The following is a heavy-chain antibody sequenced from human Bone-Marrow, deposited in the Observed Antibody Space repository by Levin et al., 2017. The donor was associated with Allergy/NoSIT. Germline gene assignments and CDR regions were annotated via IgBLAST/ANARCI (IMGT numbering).Heavy chain of an antibody. CDR3: ARDRNYYYLDV. J-gene: IGHJ6*03. CDR1: GFSFNTYW. CDR2: ISHDGGTT. Sequence: GESLKISCAASGFSFNTYWMQWVRQAPGKGLVWVSRISHDGGTTTYVDSVKGRVTISRDNAKNTLYLQMNSLRVEDTAVYYCARDRNYYYLDVWGKGTTVTVSS. V-gene: IGHV3-74*01.